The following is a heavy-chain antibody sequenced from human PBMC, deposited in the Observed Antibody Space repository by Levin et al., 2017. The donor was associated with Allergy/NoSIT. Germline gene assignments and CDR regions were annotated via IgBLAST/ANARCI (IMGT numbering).Heavy chain of an antibody. CDR2: INPNSGDT. CDR1: GYTFTAYY. J-gene: IGHJ3*01. Sequence: ASVKVSCRASGYTFTAYYIHWVRQAPGQGLEWMGWINPNSGDTKYAQKFQGGVTMTRDTSISTAYMELSSLRSDDTAVYFCARDSTKVATINAFDVWGQGTMVTVSS. V-gene: IGHV1-2*02. CDR3: ARDSTKVATINAFDV. D-gene: IGHD5-12*01.